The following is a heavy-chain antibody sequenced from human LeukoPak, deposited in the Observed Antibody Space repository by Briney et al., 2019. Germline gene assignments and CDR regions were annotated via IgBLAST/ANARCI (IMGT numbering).Heavy chain of an antibody. D-gene: IGHD2-15*01. CDR2: ISGSGGST. J-gene: IGHJ3*02. CDR1: GFTFSSYA. V-gene: IGHV3-23*01. Sequence: GGSLRLSCAASGFTFSSYAMSWVRQAPGKGLEWVSAISGSGGSTYYADSVKGRFTISRDNSKNTLYLQMNSLRAEDTAVYYCAKDLEEVAGGGSRYLAFDIWGQGTMVTVSS. CDR3: AKDLEEVAGGGSRYLAFDI.